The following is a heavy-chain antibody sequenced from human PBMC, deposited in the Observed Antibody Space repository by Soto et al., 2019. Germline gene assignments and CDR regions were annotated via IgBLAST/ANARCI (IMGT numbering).Heavy chain of an antibody. V-gene: IGHV3-30-3*01. D-gene: IGHD4-17*01. CDR1: GFTFSDYA. CDR2: ILYDGSNK. CDR3: ARTYGDYAPFDY. Sequence: QVQLVESGGGVVQPGRSLRLFCAASGFTFSDYAMHWVGQAPGKGLEWVAVILYDGSNKYYADSVKGRFTISRDNSRNTLYLQMNSLRTEDTAVYYCARTYGDYAPFDYWGQGTLVTVSS. J-gene: IGHJ4*02.